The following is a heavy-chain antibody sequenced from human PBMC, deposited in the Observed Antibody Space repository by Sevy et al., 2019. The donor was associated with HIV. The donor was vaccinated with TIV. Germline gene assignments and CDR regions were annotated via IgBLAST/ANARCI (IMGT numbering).Heavy chain of an antibody. CDR3: AREPQYSSSFDY. CDR2: ITGSGYST. V-gene: IGHV3-23*01. J-gene: IGHJ4*02. Sequence: GGSLRLSCVVSGFTFNNYAMNWVRQAPGKGLEWVSGITGSGYSTYYADSVKGRFTISRDNSKNTLYLQMNSLRAEETAVYYCAREPQYSSSFDYWGQGTLVTVSS. CDR1: GFTFNNYA. D-gene: IGHD6-13*01.